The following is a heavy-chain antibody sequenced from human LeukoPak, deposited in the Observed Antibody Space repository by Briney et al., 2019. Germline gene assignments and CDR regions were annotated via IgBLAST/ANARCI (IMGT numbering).Heavy chain of an antibody. Sequence: GGSLRLSCAASGFTFDDYAMHWVRHAPGKGLEWVSLISGDGGSTYYADSVKGRFTTSRDNSKNSLYLQMNSLRTEATPLSYCSEGAMTHLRYSGQGTLVTVSS. CDR3: SEGAMTHLRY. J-gene: IGHJ4*02. CDR1: GFTFDDYA. V-gene: IGHV3-43*02. CDR2: ISGDGGST. D-gene: IGHD2-21*02.